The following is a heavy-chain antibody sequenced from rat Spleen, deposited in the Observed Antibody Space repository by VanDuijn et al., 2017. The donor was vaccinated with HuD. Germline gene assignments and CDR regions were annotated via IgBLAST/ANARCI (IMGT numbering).Heavy chain of an antibody. CDR3: SRTMCITYDYFDY. Sequence: EVQLVESGGGLVQPGRSLKLSCAASGFTFSNYDMAWVRQAPTKGLEWVASLSTGGGNTYYRDSVKGRFTISRDNAKSTLNLQMDSLRSEDTAAYYCSRTMCITYDYFDYWGQGVMVTVSS. CDR1: GFTFSNYD. V-gene: IGHV5S23*01. CDR2: LSTGGGNT. J-gene: IGHJ2*01. D-gene: IGHD1-9*01.